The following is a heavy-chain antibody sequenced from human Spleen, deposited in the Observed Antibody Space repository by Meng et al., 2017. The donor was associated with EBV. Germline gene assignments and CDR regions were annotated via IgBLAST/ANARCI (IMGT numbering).Heavy chain of an antibody. CDR3: AHLRRDIMSWVDAFDI. D-gene: IGHD2-15*01. CDR1: GFSLSTSGVG. CDR2: IYWDDDK. Sequence: QITLKKSVLMLVKPTQTLTLTCTFSGFSLSTSGVGVGWIRQPPGKALEWLAVIYWDDDKVYSPSLKSRITITKDTSKNQVVLKMTNMGPVDTATYYCAHLRRDIMSWVDAFDIWGQGTLVTVSS. J-gene: IGHJ3*02. V-gene: IGHV2-5*02.